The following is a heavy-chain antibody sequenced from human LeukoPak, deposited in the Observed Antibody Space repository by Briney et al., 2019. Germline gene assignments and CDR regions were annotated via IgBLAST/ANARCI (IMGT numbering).Heavy chain of an antibody. CDR3: ARERLVVVGDAYYYYGMDV. V-gene: IGHV3-21*01. CDR1: GFTFSNYK. Sequence: GGSLRLSCSASGFTFSNYKMNWVRQAPGKGLEWVSSISSSSSYVYYADSVKGRFTISRDNAKNSLFLQVNSLRAEDTAVYYCARERLVVVGDAYYYYGMDVWGQGTTVTVSS. D-gene: IGHD2-2*01. CDR2: ISSSSSYV. J-gene: IGHJ6*02.